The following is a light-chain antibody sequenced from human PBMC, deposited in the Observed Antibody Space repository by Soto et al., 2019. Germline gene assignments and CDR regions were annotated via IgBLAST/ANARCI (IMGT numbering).Light chain of an antibody. V-gene: IGKV4-1*01. Sequence: DIVMTQSPDSLAVSLGERATLNCKSSQSLLYSSNNKNYLGWYQHKPGQPPKLLISWASTRESGVPDRFSGGGSGTDFTLSISSLQAEDVAVYYCQQYYALPLSFGGGTRVEI. CDR3: QQYYALPLS. J-gene: IGKJ4*01. CDR2: WAS. CDR1: QSLLYSSNNKNY.